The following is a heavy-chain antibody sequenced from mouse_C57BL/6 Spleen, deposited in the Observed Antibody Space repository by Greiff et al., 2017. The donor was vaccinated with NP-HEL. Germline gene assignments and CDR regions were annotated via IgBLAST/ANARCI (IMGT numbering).Heavy chain of an antibody. J-gene: IGHJ4*01. CDR1: GYSITSGYY. CDR2: ISYDGSN. CDR3: AINWDYAMDY. D-gene: IGHD4-1*01. Sequence: EVHLVESGPGLVKPSQSLSLTCSVTGYSITSGYYWNWIRQFPGNKLEWMGYISYDGSNNYNPSLKNRISITRDTSKNQFFLKLNSVTTEDTATYYCAINWDYAMDYWGQGTSVTVSS. V-gene: IGHV3-6*01.